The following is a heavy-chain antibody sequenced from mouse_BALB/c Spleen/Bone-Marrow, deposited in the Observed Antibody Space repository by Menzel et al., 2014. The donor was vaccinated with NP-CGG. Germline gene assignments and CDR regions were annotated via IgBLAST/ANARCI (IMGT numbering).Heavy chain of an antibody. CDR2: IDPANGNT. CDR1: GFNIKDTY. V-gene: IGHV14-3*02. Sequence: EVQLQQSGAELVKPGASVKLSCTASGFNIKDTYMRWVKQRPEQGLEWIGRIDPANGNTKYDPKFQGKATITADTSSNTAYLQLCSLTSEDTAVYYCALLYGNYDYWGQGTTLTVSS. D-gene: IGHD2-10*02. CDR3: ALLYGNYDY. J-gene: IGHJ2*01.